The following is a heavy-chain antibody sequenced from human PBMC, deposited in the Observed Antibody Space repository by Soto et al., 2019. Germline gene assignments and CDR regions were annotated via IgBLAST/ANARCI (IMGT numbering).Heavy chain of an antibody. CDR1: GYTFTSYD. V-gene: IGHV1-8*01. Sequence: ASVKVSCKASGYTFTSYDINWVRQATGQGLEWMGWMNPNSGKTGYAQKFQGRVTMTRNTSISTAYVELSSLRSEDTAVYYCARKYGTNGVCYWGMDGWGQGTTVTVSS. J-gene: IGHJ6*02. CDR3: ARKYGTNGVCYWGMDG. CDR2: MNPNSGKT. D-gene: IGHD2-8*01.